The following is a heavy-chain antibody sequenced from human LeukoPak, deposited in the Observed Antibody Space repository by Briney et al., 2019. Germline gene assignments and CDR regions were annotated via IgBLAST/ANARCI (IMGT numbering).Heavy chain of an antibody. V-gene: IGHV1-46*01. CDR2: INPSGGST. CDR3: ARDSAFNYYDSSGCYFSSGCDY. J-gene: IGHJ4*02. D-gene: IGHD3-22*01. CDR1: GYTFTSYY. Sequence: ASVKVSCKASGYTFTSYYMHWVRQAPGQGLEWMGIINPSGGSTSYAQKFQGRVTMTRDTSTSTVYMELSGLRSEDTAVYYCARDSAFNYYDSSGCYFSSGCDYWGQGTLVTVSS.